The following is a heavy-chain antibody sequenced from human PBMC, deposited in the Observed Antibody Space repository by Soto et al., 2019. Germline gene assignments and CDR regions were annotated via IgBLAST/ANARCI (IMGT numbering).Heavy chain of an antibody. CDR3: AHRVLRTVFGLVTTTAIYFDF. D-gene: IGHD3-3*01. CDR2: IYWDDDK. J-gene: IGHJ4*02. CDR1: GFSLTTSGVG. V-gene: IGHV2-5*02. Sequence: QITLNESGPTQVKPRQTLTLTCTFSGFSLTTSGVGVGWIRQSPGKAPEWLALIYWDDDKRYSPSPKSRLTNTKDTSKNQVVLTMADLDPADTATYYCAHRVLRTVFGLVTTTAIYFDFWGQGTPVAVSS.